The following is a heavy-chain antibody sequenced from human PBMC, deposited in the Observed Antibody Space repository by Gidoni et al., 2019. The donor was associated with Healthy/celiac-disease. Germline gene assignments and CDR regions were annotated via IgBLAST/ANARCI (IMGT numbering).Heavy chain of an antibody. Sequence: QVQLPQVGAGPLQPSETLSPPCAVYGGSFRGYYLSWIRHPPGKGLEWIGEINHSGSTNYNPSLKSRVTISVDTSKNQFSLKLSSVTAADTAVYYCARGKGGITMIVRRYYFDYWGQGTLVTVSS. V-gene: IGHV4-34*01. CDR1: GGSFRGYY. CDR3: ARGKGGITMIVRRYYFDY. CDR2: INHSGST. J-gene: IGHJ4*02. D-gene: IGHD3-22*01.